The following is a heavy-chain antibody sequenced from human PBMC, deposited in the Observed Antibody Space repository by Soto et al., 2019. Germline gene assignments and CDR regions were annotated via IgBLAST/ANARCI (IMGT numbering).Heavy chain of an antibody. V-gene: IGHV2-70*04. CDR2: IDWDDDK. CDR1: GFSLRTSGMR. J-gene: IGHJ5*01. CDR3: LQIPPTSACNNVFDS. Sequence: SGPTLVNPTQTLTLTCTFSGFSLRTSGMRVSWIRQPTGKALGWLARIDWDDDKFYSTSLKIRLTISKDTSKNQVVLTMTNMDPLDTDTYNGLQIPPTSACNNVFDSWGQGTLVTVSS. D-gene: IGHD2-2*01.